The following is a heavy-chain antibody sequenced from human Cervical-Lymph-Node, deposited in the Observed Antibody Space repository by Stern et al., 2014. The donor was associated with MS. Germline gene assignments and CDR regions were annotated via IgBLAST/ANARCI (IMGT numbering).Heavy chain of an antibody. V-gene: IGHV3-33*01. D-gene: IGHD2-21*02. CDR2: IWHDGSNV. Sequence: VQLVESGGGVVQPGKSLRLSCAASGFTFSRYGMHWVRQAPGKGLEWVAVIWHDGSNVNYEDSLRGRFTISRDNSKSSLYLQMNSLRAEDTAVYYCAREKGACSGDDCHVNFDCWGQGTLVTVSS. CDR3: AREKGACSGDDCHVNFDC. J-gene: IGHJ4*02. CDR1: GFTFSRYG.